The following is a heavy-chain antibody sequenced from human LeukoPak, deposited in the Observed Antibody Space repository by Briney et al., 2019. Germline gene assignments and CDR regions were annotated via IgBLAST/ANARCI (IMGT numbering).Heavy chain of an antibody. CDR2: INPNSGRT. CDR1: GYTFTGYY. D-gene: IGHD3-22*01. CDR3: ARGTYNDSSAYSGVRLFDY. J-gene: IGHJ4*02. V-gene: IGHV1-2*02. Sequence: ASVKVSCEASGYTFTGYYMHWVRQAPGQGLEWMGWINPNSGRTNYAQKFQGRVTMTGDTSISTAYMELTRLTSDDTAVYYCARGTYNDSSAYSGVRLFDYWGQGTLVTVSS.